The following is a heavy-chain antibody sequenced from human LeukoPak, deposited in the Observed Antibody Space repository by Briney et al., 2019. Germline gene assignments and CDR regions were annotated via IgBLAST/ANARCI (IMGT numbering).Heavy chain of an antibody. CDR3: ARDSRGLVHFDY. D-gene: IGHD6-13*01. Sequence: SETLSLTCTVSGGSISSNSYYWGWIRQPPGQGLEWIGYIYYSGSTNYNPSLKSRVTISVDTSKNQFSLKLSSVTAADTAVYYCARDSRGLVHFDYWGQGTLVTVSS. V-gene: IGHV4-61*01. CDR2: IYYSGST. J-gene: IGHJ4*02. CDR1: GGSISSNSYY.